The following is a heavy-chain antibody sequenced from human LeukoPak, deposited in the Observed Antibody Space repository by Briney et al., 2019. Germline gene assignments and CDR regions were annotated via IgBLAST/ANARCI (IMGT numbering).Heavy chain of an antibody. CDR2: IWYDGSNK. J-gene: IGHJ3*02. V-gene: IGHV3-33*01. CDR3: ARDVFTSSWEPRHAFDI. D-gene: IGHD1-26*01. Sequence: PGGSLRLSCAAPGFTFSSYGMHWVRQAPGKGLEWVAVIWYDGSNKYYADSVKGRFTISRDNSKNTLYLQMNSLRAEDTAVYYCARDVFTSSWEPRHAFDIWGQGTMVTVSS. CDR1: GFTFSSYG.